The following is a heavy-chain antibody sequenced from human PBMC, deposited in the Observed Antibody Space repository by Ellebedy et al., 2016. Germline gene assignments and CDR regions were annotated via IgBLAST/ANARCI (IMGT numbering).Heavy chain of an antibody. V-gene: IGHV4-34*01. D-gene: IGHD6-13*01. CDR3: ARTIFRAAGPFYYMDV. J-gene: IGHJ6*03. CDR2: INHSGST. CDR1: GGSISSYY. Sequence: SETLSLTXTVSGGSISSYYWSWIRQPPGKGLEWIGEINHSGSTNYNPSLKSRVTISVDTSKDQFSLKLSSVTAADTAVYYCARTIFRAAGPFYYMDVWGKGTTVTVSS.